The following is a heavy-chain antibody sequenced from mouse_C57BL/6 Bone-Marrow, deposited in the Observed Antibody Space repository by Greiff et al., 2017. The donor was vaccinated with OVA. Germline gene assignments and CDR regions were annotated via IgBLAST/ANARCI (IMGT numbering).Heavy chain of an antibody. CDR1: GFSLSTSGMG. V-gene: IGHV8-12*01. J-gene: IGHJ1*03. Sequence: QVQLKESGPGILQSSQTLSLTCSFSGFSLSTSGMGVSWIRQPSGKGLEWLAHIYWDDDKRYNPSLKSRLTISKDTSRNQVFLKITSVDTADTATYYCARRIYYYGSSYVGFDVWGTGTTVTVSS. CDR2: IYWDDDK. D-gene: IGHD1-1*01. CDR3: ARRIYYYGSSYVGFDV.